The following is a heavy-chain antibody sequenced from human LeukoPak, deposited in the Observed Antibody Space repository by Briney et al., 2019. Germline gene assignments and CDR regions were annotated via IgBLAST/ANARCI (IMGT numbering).Heavy chain of an antibody. CDR2: MYYSGST. CDR3: ARWAGRDFDSSGYLRD. J-gene: IGHJ4*02. Sequence: SETLSLTCTASGDSISNYYWNWIRQTPGKGLEWIVYMYYSGSTNYNPSLRSRVTVSVDTSKNQFFLKLNSVTAADTAVYYCARWAGRDFDSSGYLRDWGQGVLVTVSS. D-gene: IGHD3-22*01. V-gene: IGHV4-59*01. CDR1: GDSISNYY.